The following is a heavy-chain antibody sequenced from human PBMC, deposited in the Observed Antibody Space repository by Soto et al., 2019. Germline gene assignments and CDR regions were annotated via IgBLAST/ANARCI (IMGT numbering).Heavy chain of an antibody. Sequence: SETLSLTCAVYGGSFSGYYWSWIRQPPGKGLEWIGEINHSGSTNYNPSLKSRVTISVDTSKNQFSLKLSSVTAADTAVYYCGRGRAVGYCSSTSCYARSYYYYYYMDVWGKGTTVTVSS. V-gene: IGHV4-34*01. CDR2: INHSGST. D-gene: IGHD2-2*01. J-gene: IGHJ6*03. CDR3: GRGRAVGYCSSTSCYARSYYYYYYMDV. CDR1: GGSFSGYY.